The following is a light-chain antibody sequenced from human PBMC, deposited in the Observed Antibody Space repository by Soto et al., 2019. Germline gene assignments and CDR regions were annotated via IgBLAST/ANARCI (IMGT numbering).Light chain of an antibody. J-gene: IGKJ1*01. CDR3: QQSYSAPRT. V-gene: IGKV1-39*01. CDR2: DAS. CDR1: QSISTY. Sequence: DIQMTQSPSSLSASVGDRVTITCRASQSISTYLNWYQQRPGKAPKLLVYDASTLQSGVPSRFSGSGSGTEFTLTISSLQSEDFASYYCQQSYSAPRTFGQGTKGEIK.